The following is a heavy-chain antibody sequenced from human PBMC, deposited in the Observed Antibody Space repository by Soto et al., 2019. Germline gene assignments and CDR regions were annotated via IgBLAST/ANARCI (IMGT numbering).Heavy chain of an antibody. CDR2: INTDGGSS. CDR1: GFTFSGHW. Sequence: EVQLVESGGDLVQPGGSLRLSCAASGFTFSGHWMHWVRQVPGKGLEWASRINTDGGSSAYADSVKGLFTISRDNAKNTLYLQMNGLRAEDTAVYYCAREAGYCSRTSCYRRAFDTWGQGTTVTVSS. D-gene: IGHD2-2*01. CDR3: AREAGYCSRTSCYRRAFDT. J-gene: IGHJ3*02. V-gene: IGHV3-74*03.